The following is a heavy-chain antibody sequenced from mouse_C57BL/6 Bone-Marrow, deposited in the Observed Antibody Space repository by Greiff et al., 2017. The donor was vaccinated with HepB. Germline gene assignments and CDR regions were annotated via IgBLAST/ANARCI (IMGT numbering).Heavy chain of an antibody. V-gene: IGHV14-2*01. CDR3: AIEVYDNFHGYCDG. Sequence: EVQLQESGAELVKPGASVKLSCTASGFNIKDYYMHWVKQRTEEGLEWIGRIDPEDGETKYAPKFQCKATITADTSSNTAYLQLSSLTSEDTAVYYCAIEVYDNFHGYCDGWGTGTTVTVSS. J-gene: IGHJ1*03. CDR2: IDPEDGET. D-gene: IGHD2-1*01. CDR1: GFNIKDYY.